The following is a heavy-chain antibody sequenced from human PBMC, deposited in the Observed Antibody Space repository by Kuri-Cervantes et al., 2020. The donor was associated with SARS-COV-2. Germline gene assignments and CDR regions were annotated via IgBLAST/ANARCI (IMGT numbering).Heavy chain of an antibody. J-gene: IGHJ4*02. V-gene: IGHV3-30*03. Sequence: GGSLRLSCAASGFTFRSSGMHWVRQAPGKGLEWVAVISYDGSNKYYADSVKGRFTISRDNSKNTLYLQMNSLRAEDTAVYYCARDCAAGIFDYWGQGTLVTVSS. CDR1: GFTFRSSG. D-gene: IGHD1-1*01. CDR3: ARDCAAGIFDY. CDR2: ISYDGSNK.